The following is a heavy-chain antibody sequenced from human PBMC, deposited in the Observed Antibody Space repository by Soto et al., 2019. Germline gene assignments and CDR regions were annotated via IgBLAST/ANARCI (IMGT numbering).Heavy chain of an antibody. D-gene: IGHD3-22*01. CDR1: GYTFTSYG. CDR3: ARVRRHYYVSSGDYYFDY. V-gene: IGHV1-18*01. J-gene: IGHJ4*02. CDR2: ISAYNGNT. Sequence: ASVKVSCKASGYTFTSYGISWVRQAPGQGLEWMGWISAYNGNTNYAQKLQGRVTMTTDTSTSTAYMELRSLRSDDTAVYYCARVRRHYYVSSGDYYFDYWGQGTLVTVSS.